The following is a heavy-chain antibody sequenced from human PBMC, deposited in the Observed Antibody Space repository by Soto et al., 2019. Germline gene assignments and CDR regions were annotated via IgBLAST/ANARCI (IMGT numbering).Heavy chain of an antibody. J-gene: IGHJ4*02. CDR2: ISSNGNT. Sequence: SETLSLTCTVSDGSISGNFLTWIRQPAGKGLEWIGRISSNGNTDYNPSLKSRVTMSVDTSKNHFSLDLISVTASDTAIYYCAREVWVAGLLYYFDFWGQGTLVTVSS. CDR3: AREVWVAGLLYYFDF. V-gene: IGHV4-4*07. CDR1: DGSISGNF. D-gene: IGHD6-19*01.